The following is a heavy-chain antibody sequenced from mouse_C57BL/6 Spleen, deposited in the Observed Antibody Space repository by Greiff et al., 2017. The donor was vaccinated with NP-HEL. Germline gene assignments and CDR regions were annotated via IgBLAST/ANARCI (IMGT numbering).Heavy chain of an antibody. Sequence: VQLQQPGAELVKPGASVKMSCKASGYTFTSYWITWVKQRPGQGLEWIGDIYPGSGSTNYNEKFKSKATLTVDTSSSTAYMQLSSLTSEDSAVYYCARDRYYYGSSYGYFDYWGQGTTLTVSS. J-gene: IGHJ2*01. CDR2: IYPGSGST. CDR3: ARDRYYYGSSYGYFDY. D-gene: IGHD1-1*01. CDR1: GYTFTSYW. V-gene: IGHV1-55*01.